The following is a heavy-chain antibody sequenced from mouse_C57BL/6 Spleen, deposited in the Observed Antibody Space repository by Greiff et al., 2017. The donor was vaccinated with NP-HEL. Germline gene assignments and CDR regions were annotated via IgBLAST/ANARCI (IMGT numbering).Heavy chain of an antibody. CDR3: ARRRYYSNSYAMDY. D-gene: IGHD2-5*01. V-gene: IGHV5-17*01. CDR2: ISSGSSTI. J-gene: IGHJ4*01. Sequence: EVKLMESGGGLVKPGGSLKLSCAASGFTFSDYGMHWVRQAPEKGLEWVAYISSGSSTIYYADTVKGRFTISRDNAKNTLFLQMTSLRSEDTAMYYCARRRYYSNSYAMDYWGQGTSVTVSS. CDR1: GFTFSDYG.